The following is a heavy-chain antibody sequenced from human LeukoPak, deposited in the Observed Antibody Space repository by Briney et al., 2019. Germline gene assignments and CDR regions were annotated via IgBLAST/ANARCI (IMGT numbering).Heavy chain of an antibody. CDR2: ISSSSTTI. Sequence: GGSLRLSCAASGFTFSRYSMNWVRQAPGKGLEWVSYISSSSTTIYYADSVKGRFTISRDNAKNSLYLQMNSLRAEDTAVYYCARASSSWQSYYYYYMDVWGKGTTVTVSS. CDR1: GFTFSRYS. CDR3: ARASSSWQSYYYYYMDV. D-gene: IGHD6-13*01. V-gene: IGHV3-48*01. J-gene: IGHJ6*03.